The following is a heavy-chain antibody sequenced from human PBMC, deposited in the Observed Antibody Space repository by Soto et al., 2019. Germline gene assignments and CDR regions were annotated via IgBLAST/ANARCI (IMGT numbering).Heavy chain of an antibody. CDR2: IIPSVGTE. J-gene: IGHJ4*02. Sequence: QVQLVQSGAEVKKPGSSVKVSCKASGDTFSSHSFTWVRQAPGQGLEWMGRIIPSVGTESHAQTFKGRDTISAETQAGTVYMELSSLRSDDTAIYYSATAAPIFGAASDYWGEGTVVTVSS. CDR3: ATAAPIFGAASDY. CDR1: GDTFSSHS. D-gene: IGHD3-3*01. V-gene: IGHV1-69*08.